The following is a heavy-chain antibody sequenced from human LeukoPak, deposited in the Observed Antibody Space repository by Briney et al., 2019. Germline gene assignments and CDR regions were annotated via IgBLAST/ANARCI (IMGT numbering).Heavy chain of an antibody. CDR1: GFTFSNYA. V-gene: IGHV3-23*01. CDR2: ISGRGDDT. J-gene: IGHJ4*02. D-gene: IGHD3-10*01. Sequence: PGGSLRLSCAASGFTFSNYALAWVRQAPGKGLEWASSISGRGDDTHYGDSVKGRFTISRDNSKNTLFLQMNSLRAEDTAVYYCARDRGGPDYWGQGTLVTVSS. CDR3: ARDRGGPDY.